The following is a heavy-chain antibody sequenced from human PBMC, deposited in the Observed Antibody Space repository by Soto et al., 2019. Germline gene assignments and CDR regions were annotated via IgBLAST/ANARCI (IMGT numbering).Heavy chain of an antibody. CDR1: GYSFGNYW. D-gene: IGHD2-21*02. CDR3: AREPAYCPGGCPALAF. J-gene: IGHJ4*02. Sequence: PGESLKIWCRGSGYSFGNYWIAWVRQMTGKGLEWMGIIYPGDSETRYNPSFEGHVTFSVDESTNTAYLQWSSLQASDTAMYYCAREPAYCPGGCPALAFWGKGTLVPVSS. CDR2: IYPGDSET. V-gene: IGHV5-51*01.